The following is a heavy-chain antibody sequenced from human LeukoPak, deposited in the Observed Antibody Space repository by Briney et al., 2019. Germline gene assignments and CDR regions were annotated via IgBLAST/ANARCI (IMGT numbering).Heavy chain of an antibody. Sequence: SETLSLTCTVSGYSINNSGFYWGWIRHPPGKELEWIVSIYYSGSTYYNPSLKSRVTIFVDTSKNPFSMTLSSVTAEDTAVYYCARHLIDSSGYYDNWADPWGQGTLVIVSS. D-gene: IGHD3-22*01. CDR3: ARHLIDSSGYYDNWADP. CDR1: GYSINNSGFY. V-gene: IGHV4-39*01. J-gene: IGHJ5*02. CDR2: IYYSGST.